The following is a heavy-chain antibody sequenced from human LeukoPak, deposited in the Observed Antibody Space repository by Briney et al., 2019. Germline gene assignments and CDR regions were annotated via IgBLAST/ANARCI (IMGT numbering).Heavy chain of an antibody. CDR2: TYYRSKWYN. CDR1: GDSVSSNSAA. V-gene: IGHV6-1*01. J-gene: IGHJ4*02. Sequence: SQTLSLTCAISGDSVSSNSAAWNWIRQSPSRGLERLGRTYYRSKWYNDYAVSLKSRLTIIPDTSKNQFSLQLTSVTPEDTALYYCARGEVFDYWGQGTLVTVSS. CDR3: ARGEVFDY.